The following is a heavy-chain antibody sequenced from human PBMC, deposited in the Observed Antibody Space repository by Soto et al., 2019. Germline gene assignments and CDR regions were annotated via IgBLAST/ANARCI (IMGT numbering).Heavy chain of an antibody. CDR2: IYSGGST. Sequence: PGGSLRLSCVASGFTVSSNYMSWVRQAPGKGLEWVSVIYSGGSTYYADSVKGRFTISRHNSKNTLYLQMNSLRAEDTAVYYCARVTLRTQVVPAATPYYYYYMDVWGKGTTVTVSS. CDR3: ARVTLRTQVVPAATPYYYYYMDV. J-gene: IGHJ6*03. CDR1: GFTVSSNY. D-gene: IGHD2-2*01. V-gene: IGHV3-53*04.